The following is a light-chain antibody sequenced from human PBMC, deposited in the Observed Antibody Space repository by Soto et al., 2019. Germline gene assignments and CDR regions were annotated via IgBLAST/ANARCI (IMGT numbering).Light chain of an antibody. CDR3: EEGEDGLIVL. J-gene: IGLJ2*01. CDR2: SDN. Sequence: QSVLTQPPSASGTPGQRVTISCSGSSSNIGSNTVNWYQKLPGTAPKLLIYSDNQRPSGVPDRFSGSKSGTSASLAFIGLRFGEGAVYYWEEGEDGLIVLFGGGTRVTVL. CDR1: SSNIGSNT. V-gene: IGLV1-44*01.